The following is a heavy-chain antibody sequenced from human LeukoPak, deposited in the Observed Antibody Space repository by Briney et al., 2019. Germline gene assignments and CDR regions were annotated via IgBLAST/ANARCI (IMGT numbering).Heavy chain of an antibody. J-gene: IGHJ4*02. CDR1: GGSFSGYY. CDR3: ARDPQLVGAAFDY. CDR2: INHSGST. V-gene: IGHV4-34*01. D-gene: IGHD6-13*01. Sequence: SETLSLTCAVYGGSFSGYYWSWIRQPPGKGLEWIGEINHSGSTNYNPSLKSRVTISVDTSKNQFSLKLSSVTAADTAVYYCARDPQLVGAAFDYWGQGTLVTVSS.